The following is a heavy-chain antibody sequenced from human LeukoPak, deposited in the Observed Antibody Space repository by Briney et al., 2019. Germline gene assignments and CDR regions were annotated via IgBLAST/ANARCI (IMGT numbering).Heavy chain of an antibody. J-gene: IGHJ4*02. D-gene: IGHD4-23*01. CDR2: IASDGSST. CDR1: GFTFSDYY. V-gene: IGHV3-74*01. Sequence: GGSLRLSCATSGFTFSDYYMSWVRQAPGKGLVWVSRIASDGSSTTYADSVKGRFSISRDNAKNTLYLQMNSLRVEDTAVYYCARGRPHGNDYWGQGTLVTVSS. CDR3: ARGRPHGNDY.